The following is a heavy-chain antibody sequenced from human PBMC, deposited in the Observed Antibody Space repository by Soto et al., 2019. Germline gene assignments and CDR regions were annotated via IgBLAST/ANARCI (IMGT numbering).Heavy chain of an antibody. CDR2: IYYSGST. CDR3: AREEHIVVVTEGSAFDI. D-gene: IGHD2-21*02. Sequence: PSETLSLTCTVSGGSISSGGYYWSWIRQHPGKGLEWIGYIYYSGSTYYNPSLKSRVTISVDTSKNQFSLKLSSVTAADTAVYYCAREEHIVVVTEGSAFDIWGQGTMVTVSS. CDR1: GGSISSGGYY. J-gene: IGHJ3*02. V-gene: IGHV4-31*03.